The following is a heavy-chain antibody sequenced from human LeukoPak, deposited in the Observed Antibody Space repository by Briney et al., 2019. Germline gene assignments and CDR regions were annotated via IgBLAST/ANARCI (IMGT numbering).Heavy chain of an antibody. CDR2: IIPIFDTA. D-gene: IGHD3-10*01. J-gene: IGHJ3*02. CDR1: GGTFSSYV. CDR3: AVGVRGTGSYQIWGHAFDI. V-gene: IGHV1-69*13. Sequence: ASVKVSCKASGGTFSSYVISWVRQAPGQGLEWMGGIIPIFDTADYAQKFQGRVTITADESTSTAYMELSSLRSEDTAVYYCAVGVRGTGSYQIWGHAFDIWGQGTMVTVSS.